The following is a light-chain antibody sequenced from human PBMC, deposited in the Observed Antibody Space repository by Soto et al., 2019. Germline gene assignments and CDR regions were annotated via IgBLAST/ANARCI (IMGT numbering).Light chain of an antibody. J-gene: IGLJ2*01. CDR3: SSYAGSNNLVV. Sequence: QSVLTQPPSASGSPGQSFTISCTGTGSDVGAYNFVSWYQHHPGKAPQALIYEVYKRPSGVPDRFSGSKSGNTASLTVSGLQTEDEADYYCSSYAGSNNLVVFGGGTKVTVL. CDR1: GSDVGAYNF. V-gene: IGLV2-8*01. CDR2: EVY.